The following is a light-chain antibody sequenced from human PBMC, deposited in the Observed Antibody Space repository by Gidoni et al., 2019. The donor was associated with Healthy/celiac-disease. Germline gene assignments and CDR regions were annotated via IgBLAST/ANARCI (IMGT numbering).Light chain of an antibody. CDR3: QQRSNWPT. J-gene: IGKJ5*01. CDR1: QSVSSY. Sequence: EIVLTQSPATLSLSPGERATLSCRASQSVSSYLAWYQQKPGQAPRLLIYDASNRATGIPARFSGSGSGTDCTLTISSLEPEEFAVYYCQQRSNWPTFGQGTRLEIK. V-gene: IGKV3-11*01. CDR2: DAS.